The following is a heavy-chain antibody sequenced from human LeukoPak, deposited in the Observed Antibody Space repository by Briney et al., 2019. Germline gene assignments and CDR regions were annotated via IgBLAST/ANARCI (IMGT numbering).Heavy chain of an antibody. V-gene: IGHV4-4*07. CDR3: ARVRFGPGGELFDY. J-gene: IGHJ4*02. CDR2: VYTSGTT. Sequence: SGTLTLTCTVSGGSISPYYWSWIRQPAGKGLEWIGRVYTSGTTNYNPSLKSRVTMSVDASKNQFSLKLTSVTAADTAVYCCARVRFGPGGELFDYWGQGTLVTVSS. CDR1: GGSISPYY. D-gene: IGHD3-3*01.